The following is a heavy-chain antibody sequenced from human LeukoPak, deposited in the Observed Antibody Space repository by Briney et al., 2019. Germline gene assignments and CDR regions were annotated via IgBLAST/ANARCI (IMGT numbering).Heavy chain of an antibody. CDR1: GGSISSSSYY. J-gene: IGHJ6*03. Sequence: SETLSLTCTVSGGSISSSSYYCGWIRQPPGKGLEWIGSIYYSGSTYYNPSLKGRVTISVDTSKNQFSLKLSSVTAADTAVYYCARVDQDYYYYYMDVWGKGTTVTVSS. D-gene: IGHD2-2*01. CDR2: IYYSGST. V-gene: IGHV4-39*07. CDR3: ARVDQDYYYYYMDV.